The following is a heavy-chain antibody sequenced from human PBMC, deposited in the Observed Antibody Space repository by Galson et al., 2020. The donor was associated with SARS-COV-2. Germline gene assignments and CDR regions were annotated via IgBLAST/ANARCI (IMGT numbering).Heavy chain of an antibody. D-gene: IGHD3-9*01. J-gene: IGHJ6*03. Sequence: GESLKISCAASGFTFSSYGMHWVRQAPGKGLEWVAVIWYDGSNKYYADSVKGRFTISRDNSKNTLYLQMNSLRAEDTAVYYCARDPQYYDILTGYYPLRGDYYMDVWGKGTTVTVSS. CDR3: ARDPQYYDILTGYYPLRGDYYMDV. CDR2: IWYDGSNK. CDR1: GFTFSSYG. V-gene: IGHV3-33*01.